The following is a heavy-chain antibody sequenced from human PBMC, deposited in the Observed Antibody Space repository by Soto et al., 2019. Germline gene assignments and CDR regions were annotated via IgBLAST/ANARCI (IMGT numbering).Heavy chain of an antibody. CDR2: ISSSGSTI. CDR3: ARDRDFTARY. Sequence: LRLSCAASRITLSDYYMSWIRQAPGKGLEWVSYISSSGSTIYYADSVKGRFTISRDNAKNSLYLQMNSLRAEDTAVYYCARDRDFTARYWGQGTLVTVSS. V-gene: IGHV3-11*01. D-gene: IGHD3-3*01. CDR1: RITLSDYY. J-gene: IGHJ4*02.